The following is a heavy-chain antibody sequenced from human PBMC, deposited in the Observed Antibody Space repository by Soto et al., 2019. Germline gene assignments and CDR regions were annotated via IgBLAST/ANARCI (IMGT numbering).Heavy chain of an antibody. CDR1: GTIFSSYT. D-gene: IGHD2-15*01. V-gene: IGHV1-69*02. CDR2: IIPILGET. J-gene: IGHJ6*02. CDR3: AIGLGVRMDD. Sequence: QVQLVQSGAEVKKPGSSVRVSCKASGTIFSSYTISWVRQAPGQGLEWMGRIIPILGETNSAQKFQGRVTLTADYSTNAAYMDLNSLSLEDTAVYYCAIGLGVRMDDWGQGTTVTVSS.